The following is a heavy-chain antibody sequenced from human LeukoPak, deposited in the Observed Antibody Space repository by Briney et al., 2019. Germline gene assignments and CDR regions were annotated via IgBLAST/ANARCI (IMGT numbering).Heavy chain of an antibody. CDR1: GYSSTAYW. Sequence: GASLKFPSRGFGYSSTAYWIAWARRLPGRGREWLPTIFPGEAATTYNPSFKGQVTISATTSITHSYLKWTTLTASATAVYSCAIPAAGLGGFDNRGEGTLVTVSS. V-gene: IGHV5-51*01. D-gene: IGHD6-25*01. CDR2: IFPGEAAT. J-gene: IGHJ4*02. CDR3: AIPAAGLGGFDN.